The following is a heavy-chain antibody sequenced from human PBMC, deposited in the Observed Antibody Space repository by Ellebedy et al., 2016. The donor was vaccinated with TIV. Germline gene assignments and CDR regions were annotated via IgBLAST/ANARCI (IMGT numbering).Heavy chain of an antibody. D-gene: IGHD5-18*01. CDR2: INHSGST. CDR1: GGSFSGYY. V-gene: IGHV4-34*01. CDR3: ARRPIRGYSHGY. J-gene: IGHJ4*02. Sequence: SETLSLXCAVYGGSFSGYYWSWIRQPPGKGLEWIGEINHSGSTNYNPSLKSRVTISVDTSKNQFSLKLGSVTAADTAVYYCARRPIRGYSHGYWGQGTLVTVSS.